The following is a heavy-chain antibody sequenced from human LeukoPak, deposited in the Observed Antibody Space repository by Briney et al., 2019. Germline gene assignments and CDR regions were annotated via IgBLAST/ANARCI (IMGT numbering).Heavy chain of an antibody. V-gene: IGHV3-23*01. CDR3: AKGWFGELLSVDY. J-gene: IGHJ4*02. CDR2: ISGSGGST. CDR1: GFTFRDYH. D-gene: IGHD3-10*01. Sequence: GGSLRLSCAASGFTFRDYHMGWIRQAPGKGLEWVSAISGSGGSTYYADSVKGRFTISRDNSKNTLYLQMNSLRAEDTAVYYCAKGWFGELLSVDYWGQGTLVTVSS.